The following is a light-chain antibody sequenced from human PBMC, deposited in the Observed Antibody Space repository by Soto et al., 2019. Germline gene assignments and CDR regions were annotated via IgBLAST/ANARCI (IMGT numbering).Light chain of an antibody. Sequence: EIVMTQSPATLSVSPGGSATLSCRASQHVSSNFACYRQKTGQAPTLLIYRASTRATGIPARFSGSGSGTEFTLTISSLQSEDFAVYYCQQYNNWPYTFGQGTKLEIK. V-gene: IGKV3-15*01. J-gene: IGKJ2*01. CDR1: QHVSSN. CDR2: RAS. CDR3: QQYNNWPYT.